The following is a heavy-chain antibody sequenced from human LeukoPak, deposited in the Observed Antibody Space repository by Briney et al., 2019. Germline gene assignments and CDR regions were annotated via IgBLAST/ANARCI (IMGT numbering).Heavy chain of an antibody. CDR2: ISSSGSTI. CDR1: GFTFSDYY. V-gene: IGHV3-11*01. J-gene: IGHJ5*02. Sequence: PGGSLRLSCAASGFTFSDYYMSWIRQAPGKGLEWVSYISSSGSTIYYADSVKGRFTISRDNAKNSLYLQMNSLRAEDTAVYYCARVRIAAAGIWFDPWGQGTLVTVSS. CDR3: ARVRIAAAGIWFDP. D-gene: IGHD6-13*01.